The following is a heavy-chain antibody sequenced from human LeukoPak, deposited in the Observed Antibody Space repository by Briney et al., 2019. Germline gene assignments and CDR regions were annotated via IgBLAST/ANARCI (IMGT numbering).Heavy chain of an antibody. J-gene: IGHJ4*02. Sequence: SETLSLTCTVSGGSISSSSYYWGWIRQPPGKGLEWIGSMYYSGSTYYNPSLKSRVTISLDTSKNQFSLKLSSVTAADTAVYYCARRRYYYDSSGYYFRGANFDYWGQGTLVTVSS. CDR3: ARRRYYYDSSGYYFRGANFDY. CDR2: MYYSGST. CDR1: GGSISSSSYY. D-gene: IGHD3-22*01. V-gene: IGHV4-39*07.